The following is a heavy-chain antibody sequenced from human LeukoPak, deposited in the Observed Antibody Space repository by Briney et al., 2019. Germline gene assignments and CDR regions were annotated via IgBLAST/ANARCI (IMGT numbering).Heavy chain of an antibody. CDR1: GCTLTELS. D-gene: IGHD2-2*01. Sequence: ASVKVSCKVSGCTLTELSMHWVRQAPGKGLEWMGGFDPEDGETIYAQKFQGRVTMTEDTSTDTAYMELSSLRSEDTAVYYCATEVYCSSTSCQNWFDPWGQGTLVTVSS. CDR2: FDPEDGET. CDR3: ATEVYCSSTSCQNWFDP. V-gene: IGHV1-24*01. J-gene: IGHJ5*02.